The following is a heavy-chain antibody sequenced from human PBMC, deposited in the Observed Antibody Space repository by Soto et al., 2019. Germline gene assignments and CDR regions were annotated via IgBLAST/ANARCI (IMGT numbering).Heavy chain of an antibody. D-gene: IGHD6-6*01. Sequence: QVQLVQSGAEVKKPGASVKVSCKASGYTFTNYGINWVRQAPGLGLEWMGWISAYNGNIKLAQKIQGRVTMTTDTSTSTGSLELRSLRFDGTAVYYCARGGSSWSAEYFQYWGQGTLLAVSS. CDR1: GYTFTNYG. J-gene: IGHJ1*01. V-gene: IGHV1-18*01. CDR2: ISAYNGNI. CDR3: ARGGSSWSAEYFQY.